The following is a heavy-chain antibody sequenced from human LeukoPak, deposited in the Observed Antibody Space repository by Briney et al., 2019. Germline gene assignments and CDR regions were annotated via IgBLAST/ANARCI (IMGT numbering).Heavy chain of an antibody. Sequence: SVKVSCKASGGTFSSYAISWVRQAPGQGLEWMGRIIPIFGTANYAQKFQGRVTITTDESTSTAYMELSSLRFEDTAVYYCARTYDTSSGWTRFFDYWGQGTLVTVSS. CDR1: GGTFSSYA. CDR3: ARTYDTSSGWTRFFDY. D-gene: IGHD6-19*01. V-gene: IGHV1-69*05. CDR2: IIPIFGTA. J-gene: IGHJ4*02.